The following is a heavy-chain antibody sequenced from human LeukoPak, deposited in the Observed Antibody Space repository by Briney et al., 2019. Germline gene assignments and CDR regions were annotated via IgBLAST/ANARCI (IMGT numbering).Heavy chain of an antibody. J-gene: IGHJ4*02. CDR3: ATVAGSSGWYGRDY. V-gene: IGHV1-24*01. D-gene: IGHD6-19*01. CDR2: FDPEDGET. CDR1: GYTLTELS. Sequence: ASVKVSCKVSGYTLTELSMHWVRQAPGRGLEWMGGFDPEDGETIYAQKFQGRVTMTEDTSTDTAYMELSSLRSEDTAVYYCATVAGSSGWYGRDYWGQGTLVTVSS.